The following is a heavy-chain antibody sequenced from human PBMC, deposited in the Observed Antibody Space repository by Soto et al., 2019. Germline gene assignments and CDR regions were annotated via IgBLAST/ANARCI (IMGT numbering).Heavy chain of an antibody. CDR1: GFTVSDDY. D-gene: IGHD1-26*01. V-gene: IGHV3-53*01. J-gene: IGHJ4*02. CDR3: ARGVPVAALARFYFDS. CDR2: MYSGGTAT. Sequence: EVQLVESGGCLIQPGGSLRLSCAASGFTVSDDYMTWVRQAPGKGLEWVSVMYSGGTATSYADSVKGRFTVSRDSSKNTVSLQLHSLRAEDTAVYYCARGVPVAALARFYFDSWCEGTLVTVSS.